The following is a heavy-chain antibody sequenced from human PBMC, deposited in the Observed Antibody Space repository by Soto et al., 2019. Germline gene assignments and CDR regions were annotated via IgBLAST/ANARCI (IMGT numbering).Heavy chain of an antibody. CDR3: ARNPSGVDIASTKD. CDR1: GLTFSTQG. D-gene: IGHD5-12*01. Sequence: QVQLVESGGGVVQPGRSLRLSCVASGLTFSTQGMHWVRQAPGKGLEWVGVIYTDGSTTYYADSVKGRFTISRDNSKNTLYLQMSSLRAEDTAVYYCARNPSGVDIASTKDWGQGTLVTVSS. V-gene: IGHV3-33*01. CDR2: IYTDGSTT. J-gene: IGHJ4*02.